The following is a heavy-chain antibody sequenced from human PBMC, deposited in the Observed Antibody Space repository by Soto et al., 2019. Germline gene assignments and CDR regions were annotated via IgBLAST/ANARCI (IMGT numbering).Heavy chain of an antibody. CDR1: GGTFSSYT. CDR3: ARGVRGHYGFDV. Sequence: GASVKVSCKASGGTFSSYTISWVRQAPGQGLEWMGRIIPILGIANYAQKFQGRVTITADKSTSTAYMELSSLRAEDTAVYYCARGVRGHYGFDVWGQGTMVTVSS. CDR2: IIPILGIA. V-gene: IGHV1-69*02. D-gene: IGHD3-10*01. J-gene: IGHJ3*01.